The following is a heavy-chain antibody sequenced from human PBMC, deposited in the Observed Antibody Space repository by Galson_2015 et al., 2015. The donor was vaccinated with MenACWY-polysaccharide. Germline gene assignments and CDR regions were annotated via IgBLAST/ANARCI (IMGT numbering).Heavy chain of an antibody. CDR1: GFSFSSYG. CDR2: MTYDGSDQ. CDR3: AKREARNSGPFDL. V-gene: IGHV3-30*18. Sequence: SLRLSCAASGFSFSSYGMHWVRQAPGKGLEWVTYMTYDGSDQNYARSVRGRFTISRDNSKSMLYLQMESLRPEDTAVYYCAKREARNSGPFDLWGHGTLVTVSP. D-gene: IGHD6-19*01. J-gene: IGHJ4*01.